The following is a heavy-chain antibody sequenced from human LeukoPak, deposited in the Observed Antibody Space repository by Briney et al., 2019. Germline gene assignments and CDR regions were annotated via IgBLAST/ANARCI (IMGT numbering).Heavy chain of an antibody. CDR2: ISSSSTI. D-gene: IGHD3-22*01. CDR3: ARDYYDSSGYHGLDY. V-gene: IGHV3-48*04. J-gene: IGHJ4*02. CDR1: GFTFSSYS. Sequence: GGSLRLSCAASGFTFSSYSMNWVRQAPGKGLEWVSYISSSSTIYYADSVKGRFTISRDNAKNSLYLQMNSLRAEDTAVYYCARDYYDSSGYHGLDYWGQGTLVTVSS.